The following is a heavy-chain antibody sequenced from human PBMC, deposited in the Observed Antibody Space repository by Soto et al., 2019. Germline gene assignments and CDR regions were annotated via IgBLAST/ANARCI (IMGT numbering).Heavy chain of an antibody. Sequence: PGGSLRLSCAVSGFTLSMYSMTWVRQAPGKGLEWVAKIPQEGSDGHYVDSVKGRSTISRDNAKNSVYLQMNNLRAEDTAVYYCARDHLILPAHDFFYGSDVWGRGATVTVSS. CDR3: ARDHLILPAHDFFYGSDV. CDR1: GFTLSMYS. V-gene: IGHV3-7*03. CDR2: IPQEGSDG. D-gene: IGHD2-21*02. J-gene: IGHJ6*02.